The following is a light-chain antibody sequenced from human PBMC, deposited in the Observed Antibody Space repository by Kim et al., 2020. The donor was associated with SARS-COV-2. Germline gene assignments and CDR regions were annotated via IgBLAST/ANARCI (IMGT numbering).Light chain of an antibody. V-gene: IGKV4-1*01. CDR1: QSLLYSANNKNY. J-gene: IGKJ2*01. CDR2: WTS. CDR3: QQYYSSPYT. Sequence: RATINCKSSQSLLYSANNKNYFAWYQQKTGQPPKLLIYWTSSRASGVPDRFSGSGSETDFSLTITSLQAEDVAVYYCQQYYSSPYTFGQGTKLEI.